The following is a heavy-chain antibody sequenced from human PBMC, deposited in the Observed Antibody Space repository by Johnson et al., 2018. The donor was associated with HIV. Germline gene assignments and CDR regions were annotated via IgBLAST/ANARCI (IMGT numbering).Heavy chain of an antibody. CDR3: ARVRWLQLGAFDI. CDR2: ISSSGSTK. CDR1: GFTFSSYA. V-gene: IGHV3-48*04. Sequence: VQLVESGGSVVQPGRSLRLSCAASGFTFSSYAMHWVRQAPGKGLEWVSYISSSGSTKYYTDSLKGRLTISRDNAKNSLYLQMNSLRAEDTAVYYCARVRWLQLGAFDIWGQGTMVTVSS. D-gene: IGHD5-24*01. J-gene: IGHJ3*02.